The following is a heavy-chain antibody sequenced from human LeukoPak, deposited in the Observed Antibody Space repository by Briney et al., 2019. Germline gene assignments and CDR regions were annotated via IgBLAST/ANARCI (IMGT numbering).Heavy chain of an antibody. CDR3: ARVSRFAQFGELWFDY. V-gene: IGHV4-34*01. D-gene: IGHD3-10*01. CDR2: ITHSGST. CDR1: GGSFTTYY. J-gene: IGHJ4*02. Sequence: PSETLSLTCAVYGGSFTTYYWGWIRQPPGKGLEWIGEITHSGSTHYNPSLNSRVSISLDTSKSQFCLKLNSVAAAETAIYCCARVSRFAQFGELWFDYWGQGILLTVSS.